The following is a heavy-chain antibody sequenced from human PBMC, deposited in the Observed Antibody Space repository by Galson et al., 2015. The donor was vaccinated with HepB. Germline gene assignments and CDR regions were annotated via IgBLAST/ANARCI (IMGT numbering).Heavy chain of an antibody. D-gene: IGHD3-22*01. CDR3: AKVDYYNSSGYFGAFDI. CDR2: ISYDGSNK. J-gene: IGHJ3*02. Sequence: SLRLSCAASGFTFSSYGMHWVRQAPGKGLEWVAVISYDGSNKYYADSVKGRFTISRDNSKNTLYLQMNSLRAEDTAVYYCAKVDYYNSSGYFGAFDIWGQGTMVTVSS. CDR1: GFTFSSYG. V-gene: IGHV3-30*18.